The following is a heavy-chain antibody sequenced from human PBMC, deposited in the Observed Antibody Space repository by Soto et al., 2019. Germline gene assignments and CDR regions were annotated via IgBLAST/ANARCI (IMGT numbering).Heavy chain of an antibody. D-gene: IGHD4-4*01. Sequence: SETLSLTCSVSGASISSNFWSWVRQPPGKGLEWIGYIYFGGTTQSNPSLKGRATISLDTSKNQFTLNLASVSAADTAVYYCARHPSNFWFDPWGQGTLVTVSS. J-gene: IGHJ5*02. CDR3: ARHPSNFWFDP. V-gene: IGHV4-59*08. CDR2: IYFGGTT. CDR1: GASISSNF.